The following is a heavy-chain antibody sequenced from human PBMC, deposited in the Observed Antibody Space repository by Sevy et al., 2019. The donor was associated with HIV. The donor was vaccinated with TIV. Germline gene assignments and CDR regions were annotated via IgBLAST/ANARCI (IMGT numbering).Heavy chain of an antibody. Sequence: GGSLRLSCAASGFTFSIYAMSWVRQAPGKGLEWVSAISGSGGSTYYADSVKGRFTISRDNSKNTLYLQMNSLRAEDTAVYYCAKTENYYDSSGYYPDAFDIWGQGTMVTVSS. CDR1: GFTFSIYA. D-gene: IGHD3-22*01. J-gene: IGHJ3*02. CDR3: AKTENYYDSSGYYPDAFDI. CDR2: ISGSGGST. V-gene: IGHV3-23*01.